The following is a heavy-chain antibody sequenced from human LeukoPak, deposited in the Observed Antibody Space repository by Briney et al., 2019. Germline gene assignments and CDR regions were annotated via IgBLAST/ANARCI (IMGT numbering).Heavy chain of an antibody. CDR2: INPSGGST. CDR1: GYTFTSYY. Sequence: ASVKVSCKSSGYTFTSYYMHWVRQAPGQGLEWMGIINPSGGSTSYAQKFQGRVTMTRDTSTSTVYMELSSLRSEDTAVYYCARGSVSYGPVVPFDIWGQGTMVTVSS. CDR3: ARGSVSYGPVVPFDI. J-gene: IGHJ3*02. V-gene: IGHV1-46*01. D-gene: IGHD2-2*01.